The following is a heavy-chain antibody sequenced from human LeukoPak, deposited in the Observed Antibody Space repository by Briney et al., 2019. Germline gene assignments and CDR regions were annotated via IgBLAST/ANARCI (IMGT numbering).Heavy chain of an antibody. J-gene: IGHJ6*03. CDR2: IIPIFGTA. Sequence: SVKVSCKASGGTFSSYAISWVRQAPGQGLEWMGGIIPIFGTANYAQKFQGRVTITADESTSTAYMELSSLRSEDTAVYYCARYRAAAGTSYYYYYYMDVWGKGTTVTVSS. CDR3: ARYRAAAGTSYYYYYYMDV. D-gene: IGHD6-13*01. V-gene: IGHV1-69*13. CDR1: GGTFSSYA.